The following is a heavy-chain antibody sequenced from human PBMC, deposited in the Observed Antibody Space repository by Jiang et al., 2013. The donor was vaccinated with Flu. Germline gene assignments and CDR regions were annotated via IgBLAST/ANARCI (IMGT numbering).Heavy chain of an antibody. CDR3: ARDPGSSSTTDWYFDL. V-gene: IGHV3-48*02. J-gene: IGHJ2*01. CDR2: ISSSTITI. D-gene: IGHD6-13*01. Sequence: EWVSYISSSTITIYYADSVKGRFTISRDNAKNSLYLQMNSLRDGDTAVYYCARDPGSSSTTDWYFDLWGRGTLVTVSS.